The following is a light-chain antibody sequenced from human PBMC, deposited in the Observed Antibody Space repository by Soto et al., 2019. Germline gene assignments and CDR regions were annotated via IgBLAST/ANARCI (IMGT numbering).Light chain of an antibody. CDR2: EVV. V-gene: IGLV2-8*01. CDR1: RNDIGAYEF. J-gene: IGLJ1*01. Sequence: QSALTQPPSASGSPGQSVTISCTGTRNDIGAYEFVCWYQHHPGKAPKLSIYEVVKRPSGVPDRFSGSKSGNTASLILSGLQAADEADYYCNSYAGSNTYVFGTGTKVTVL. CDR3: NSYAGSNTYV.